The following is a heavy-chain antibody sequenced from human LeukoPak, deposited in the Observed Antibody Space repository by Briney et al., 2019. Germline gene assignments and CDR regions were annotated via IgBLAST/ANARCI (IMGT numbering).Heavy chain of an antibody. V-gene: IGHV3-30*02. CDR2: IRYDGSNK. Sequence: PGGSPRLSCAASGFIFNTYVMHWVRQAPGKGLEWLAFIRYDGSNKNYADSVKGRFTISRDNTKNSLYLQMNSLRAEDTAVYYCAKSGYNRFDYWGQGTLVTVSS. CDR3: AKSGYNRFDY. CDR1: GFIFNTYV. D-gene: IGHD5-24*01. J-gene: IGHJ4*02.